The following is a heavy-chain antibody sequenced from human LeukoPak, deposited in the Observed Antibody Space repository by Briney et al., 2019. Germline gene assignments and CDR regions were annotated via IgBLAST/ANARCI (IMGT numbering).Heavy chain of an antibody. CDR2: IYHSGST. V-gene: IGHV4-4*02. Sequence: SETLSLTCTVSGGSISSSNWWSWVRQPPGKGLEWIGEIYHSGSTNYNPSLKSRVTISVDKSKNQFSLKLSSVTAADTAVYYCARDEISSIAAAGIVYWGQGTLVTVSS. J-gene: IGHJ4*02. CDR1: GGSISSSNW. D-gene: IGHD6-13*01. CDR3: ARDEISSIAAAGIVY.